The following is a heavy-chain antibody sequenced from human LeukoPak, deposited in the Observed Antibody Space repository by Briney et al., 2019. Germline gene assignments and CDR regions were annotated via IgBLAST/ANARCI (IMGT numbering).Heavy chain of an antibody. D-gene: IGHD2-2*01. J-gene: IGHJ4*02. CDR2: ISGSGGST. V-gene: IGHV3-23*01. Sequence: GGSLRLSCAASGFTFSSYAMSCVRQAPGKGLEWVSAISGSGGSTYYADSVKGRFTISRDNSKNTLYLQMNSLRAEDTAVYYCAKDTRDRYYFDYWGQGTLVTVSS. CDR1: GFTFSSYA. CDR3: AKDTRDRYYFDY.